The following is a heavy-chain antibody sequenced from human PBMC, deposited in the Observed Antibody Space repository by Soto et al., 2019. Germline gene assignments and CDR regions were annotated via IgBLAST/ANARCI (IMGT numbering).Heavy chain of an antibody. CDR2: IKQDGSEK. CDR3: ASAGPGSYLVDY. CDR1: GFTFSSYW. V-gene: IGHV3-7*01. D-gene: IGHD1-26*01. Sequence: LRLSFAASGFTFSSYWMSWVRQAPGKGLEWVANIKQDGSEKYYVDSVKGRFTISRDNAKNSLYLQMNSLRSEDTAVYYCASAGPGSYLVDYWGQGTLVTVSS. J-gene: IGHJ4*02.